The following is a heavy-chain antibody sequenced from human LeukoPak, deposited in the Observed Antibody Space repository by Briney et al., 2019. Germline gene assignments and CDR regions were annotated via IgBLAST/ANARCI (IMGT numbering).Heavy chain of an antibody. V-gene: IGHV4-30-4*01. J-gene: IGHJ4*02. Sequence: PSQTLFLTCTVSGGSISSGDYYWSWIRQPPGKGLEWIGYIYYSGSTYYNPSLKSRVTISVDTSKNQFSLKLSSVTAADTAVYYCARENYDILTGYLDWGQGTLVTVPS. D-gene: IGHD3-9*01. CDR2: IYYSGST. CDR3: ARENYDILTGYLD. CDR1: GGSISSGDYY.